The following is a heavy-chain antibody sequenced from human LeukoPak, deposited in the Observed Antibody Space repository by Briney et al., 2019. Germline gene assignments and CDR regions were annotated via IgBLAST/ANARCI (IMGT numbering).Heavy chain of an antibody. CDR1: GFTFSSYA. J-gene: IGHJ4*02. CDR2: ISSNGGST. CDR3: ARGTWEQQLGY. Sequence: PGGSLRLSCAASGFTFSSYAMHWVRQAPGKGLEYVSAISSNGGSTYYANSVKGRFTISRDNSKNTLYLQMNSLRAEDTAVYYCARGTWEQQLGYWGQGTLVTVSS. D-gene: IGHD6-13*01. V-gene: IGHV3-64*01.